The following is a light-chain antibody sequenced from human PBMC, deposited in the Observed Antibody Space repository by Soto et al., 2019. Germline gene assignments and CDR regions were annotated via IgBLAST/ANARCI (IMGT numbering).Light chain of an antibody. CDR2: GAS. V-gene: IGKV3-20*01. J-gene: IGKJ2*01. CDR1: QSVSSSY. CDR3: QQYGSSPMST. Sequence: EIVLTQSPGTLSLSPGERATPSCRASQSVSSSYLAWYQQKPGQAPRLLIYGASSRATGLPDRFSGSGSGTDFTLTISRLEPEDFAVYYCQQYGSSPMSTFGQGTKLEIK.